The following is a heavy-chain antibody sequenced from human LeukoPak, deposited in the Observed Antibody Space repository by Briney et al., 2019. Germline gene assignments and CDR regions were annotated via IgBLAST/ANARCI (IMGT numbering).Heavy chain of an antibody. J-gene: IGHJ4*02. D-gene: IGHD2-21*01. CDR2: IIPIFGTA. Sequence: GASVKVSCKASGGTFSSYAISWVRQAPGQGLEWMGGIIPIFGTANYAQKFQGRVTITADESTSTAYMELSSLRSEDTAVYYCARPGLCGGDCYSFDYWGQGTLVTVSS. CDR1: GGTFSSYA. CDR3: ARPGLCGGDCYSFDY. V-gene: IGHV1-69*13.